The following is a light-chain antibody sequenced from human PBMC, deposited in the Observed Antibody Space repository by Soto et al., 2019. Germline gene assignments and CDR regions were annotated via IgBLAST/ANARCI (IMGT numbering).Light chain of an antibody. V-gene: IGLV4-60*03. J-gene: IGLJ2*01. CDR1: SGHSTYI. CDR3: ETWDRNTWV. CDR2: LENSGNY. Sequence: QLVLTQSSSASASLGSSVKLTCTLSSGHSTYIITWHQQQPGKAPRYLMKLENSGNYNKGSGVPDRFSGSSSGADRYLTISNLQSEDEADYYCETWDRNTWVFGGGTKLTVL.